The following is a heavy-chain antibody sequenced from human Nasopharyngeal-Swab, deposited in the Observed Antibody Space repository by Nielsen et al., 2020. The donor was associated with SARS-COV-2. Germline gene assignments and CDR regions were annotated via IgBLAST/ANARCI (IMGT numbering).Heavy chain of an antibody. Sequence: RQAPGKGLEWIGYIYYSGSTYYNPSLKSRVTISVDTSKNQFSLKLSSVTAADTAVYYCARGGGWFGELLGGYYYYYYMDAWGQGTTVTVSS. V-gene: IGHV4-31*02. J-gene: IGHJ6*03. D-gene: IGHD3-10*01. CDR3: ARGGGWFGELLGGYYYYYYMDA. CDR2: IYYSGST.